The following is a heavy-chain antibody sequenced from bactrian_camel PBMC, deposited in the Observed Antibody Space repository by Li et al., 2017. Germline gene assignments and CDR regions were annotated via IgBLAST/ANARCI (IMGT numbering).Heavy chain of an antibody. D-gene: IGHD5*01. CDR1: GFTFSTFW. J-gene: IGHJ6*01. V-gene: IGHV3S1*01. CDR3: AADTSSPVPTPYGMTWGCGSFGY. CDR2: MRTYSRGT. Sequence: VQLVESGGGLVQPGGSLRLSCVASGFTFSTFWMHWVRQAPGKGLEWISTMRTYSRGTYYAASVKGRFTISRDNAKNTVYLQMNNLKTEDTAVYYCAADTSSPVPTPYGMTWGCGSFGYWGQGTQVTV.